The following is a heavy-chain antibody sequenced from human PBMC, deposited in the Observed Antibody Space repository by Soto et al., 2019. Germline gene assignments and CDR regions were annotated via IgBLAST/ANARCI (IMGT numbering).Heavy chain of an antibody. V-gene: IGHV3-74*01. Sequence: PGGSLRLSCAASGFTFSAYWMHWVRQVPGKGLTWVSRISDDGSTATYADSVKGRFIISRDNAKNTLYLEMNTLRADDSGLYYCARGPRVSSTGTGAHWGRGTLVTVS. D-gene: IGHD1-1*01. CDR2: ISDDGSTA. CDR3: ARGPRVSSTGTGAH. J-gene: IGHJ4*02. CDR1: GFTFSAYW.